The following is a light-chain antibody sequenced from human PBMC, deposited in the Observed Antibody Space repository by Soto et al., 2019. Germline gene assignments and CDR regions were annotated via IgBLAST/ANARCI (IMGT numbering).Light chain of an antibody. CDR2: DVS. CDR1: SSDVGGYNY. J-gene: IGLJ1*01. CDR3: SSYTSSSTSV. V-gene: IGLV2-14*01. Sequence: QSVLTQPASVSGSPGQSITISCTGTSSDVGGYNYVSWYQQHPGKAPKLMIYDVSNRPSGVSNRFSGSKSGNTASLSISGLHAEDEADYYCSSYTSSSTSVLGTGTKVT.